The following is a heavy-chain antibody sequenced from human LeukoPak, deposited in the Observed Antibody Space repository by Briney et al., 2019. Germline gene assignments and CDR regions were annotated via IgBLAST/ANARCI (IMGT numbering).Heavy chain of an antibody. J-gene: IGHJ3*02. CDR1: GFTFSSYG. D-gene: IGHD2-15*01. CDR2: ISYDGSNK. CDR3: AKVAAATKGDAFDI. V-gene: IGHV3-30*18. Sequence: GRSLRLSCAASGFTFSSYGMHWVRQAPGKGLEWVAVISYDGSNKYYADSVKGRFTISRDNSKNTLYLQMNSLRAEDTAVYYCAKVAAATKGDAFDIWGQGTMVTVSS.